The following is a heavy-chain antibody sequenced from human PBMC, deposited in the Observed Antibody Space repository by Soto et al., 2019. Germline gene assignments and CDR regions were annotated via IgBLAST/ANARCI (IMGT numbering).Heavy chain of an antibody. CDR1: GFSFTNYL. CDR3: ARKGNIGNRRKWLDA. D-gene: IGHD3-16*02. J-gene: IGHJ5*02. CDR2: IYPDDSDT. V-gene: IGHV5-51*01. Sequence: PXGSLIIYFKSSGFSFTNYLLALVPPVPGKGLEWMGIIYPDDSDTRYSPSLQGQVTISADKSINTAYLQWSRLTASDTAIYYCARKGNIGNRRKWLDAWGQGTPVTVSS.